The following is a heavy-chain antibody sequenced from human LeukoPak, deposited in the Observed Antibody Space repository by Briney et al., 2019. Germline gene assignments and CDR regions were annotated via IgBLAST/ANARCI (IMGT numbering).Heavy chain of an antibody. V-gene: IGHV4-39*07. CDR2: IYYTGST. CDR3: TAEKNGSPHY. J-gene: IGHJ4*02. Sequence: SETLSLTCTVSRGSVSSSTYYWSWVRQPPGKGLEWITSIYYTGSTYYNPSLKSRVTISLDMSKNEFFLTMTSVTAADTAVYFCTAEKNGSPHYWGQGTQVTVSS. D-gene: IGHD2-8*01. CDR1: RGSVSSSTYY.